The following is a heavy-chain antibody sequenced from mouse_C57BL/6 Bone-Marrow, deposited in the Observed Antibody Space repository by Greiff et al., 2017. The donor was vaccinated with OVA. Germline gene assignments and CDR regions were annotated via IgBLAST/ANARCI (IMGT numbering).Heavy chain of an antibody. CDR1: GYTFTSYG. Sequence: QVHVKQSGAELARPGASVKLSCKASGYTFTSYGISWVKQRTGQGLEWIGEIYPRSGNTYYNEKFKGKATLTADKSSSTAYMELRSLTSEDSAVYFCAPITTVVAYYFDYWGQGTTLTVSS. V-gene: IGHV1-81*01. D-gene: IGHD1-1*01. CDR3: APITTVVAYYFDY. CDR2: IYPRSGNT. J-gene: IGHJ2*01.